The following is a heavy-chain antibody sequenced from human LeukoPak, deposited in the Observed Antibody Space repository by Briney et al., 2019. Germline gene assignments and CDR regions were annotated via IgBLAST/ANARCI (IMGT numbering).Heavy chain of an antibody. CDR1: GGTFSSYA. CDR3: ARENPSGYSSGWSGIGAFDS. CDR2: IIPIFGTA. J-gene: IGHJ3*02. Sequence: SVKVSCKASGGTFSSYAISWVRQAPGQGLEWMGGIIPIFGTANYAQKFQGRVTITADESTSTAYMELSSLRSEDTAVYYCARENPSGYSSGWSGIGAFDSWGQGTMVTVSS. D-gene: IGHD6-19*01. V-gene: IGHV1-69*13.